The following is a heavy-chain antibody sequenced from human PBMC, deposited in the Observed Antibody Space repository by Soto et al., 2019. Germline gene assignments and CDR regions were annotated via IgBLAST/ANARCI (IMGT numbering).Heavy chain of an antibody. J-gene: IGHJ6*02. Sequence: ASVKVSCKASGGTFSSYAISWVRQAPGQGLEWMGGIIPILGIAHYAQKFQGRVTLTADKSTSTAYMELSSLRSEDTAVYYCASAVGGSYYLAILYYDYGMDVWGQGTTVTVSS. CDR3: ASAVGGSYYLAILYYDYGMDV. CDR1: GGTFSSYA. V-gene: IGHV1-69*10. D-gene: IGHD1-26*01. CDR2: IIPILGIA.